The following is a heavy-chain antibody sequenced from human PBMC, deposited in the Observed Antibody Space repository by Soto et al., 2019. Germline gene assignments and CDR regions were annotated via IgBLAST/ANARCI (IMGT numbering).Heavy chain of an antibody. J-gene: IGHJ4*02. CDR2: IRSDGGGT. CDR1: GFTFSTYA. CDR3: VKPPGYYYDSSNYYTV. V-gene: IGHV3-64D*06. Sequence: GGSLRLSCSASGFTFSTYAMHWVRQAPGKGLQYVSAIRSDGGGTYYADSVKGRFTISRGNSKNTLYLQMSSLRAEDTAVYHCVKPPGYYYDSSNYYTVWGQGTLVTVSS. D-gene: IGHD3-22*01.